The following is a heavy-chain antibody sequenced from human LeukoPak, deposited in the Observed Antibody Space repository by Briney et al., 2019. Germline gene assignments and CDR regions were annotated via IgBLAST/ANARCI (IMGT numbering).Heavy chain of an antibody. CDR1: GFTFSSYA. CDR2: ISASGGST. Sequence: LAGGSLRLSCAASGFTFSSYAMSWVRQAPGKGLEWASAISASGGSTYYADSVKGRFTISRDNSKNTLYLQMNSLRAEDTAVYYCAILGISNYYDSSGYSDFDYWGQGTLVTVSS. V-gene: IGHV3-23*01. D-gene: IGHD3-22*01. CDR3: AILGISNYYDSSGYSDFDY. J-gene: IGHJ4*02.